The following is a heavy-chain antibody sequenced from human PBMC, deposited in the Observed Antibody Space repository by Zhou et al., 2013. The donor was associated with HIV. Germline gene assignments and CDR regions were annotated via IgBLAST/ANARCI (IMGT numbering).Heavy chain of an antibody. CDR3: VRESGINSNWFDS. V-gene: IGHV3-74*01. Sequence: VQLVESGGGLVQPGGSLRLSCAASGFMFSSYWMHWVRQAPGKGLVWVSRIHSDGSSTSYADSEKGRFTVSRDNSKNTLYLQMNSLRAEDTAVYYCVRESGINSNWFDSWGQGTQVTVSS. CDR2: IHSDGSST. CDR1: GFMFSSYW. D-gene: IGHD1-1*01. J-gene: IGHJ5*01.